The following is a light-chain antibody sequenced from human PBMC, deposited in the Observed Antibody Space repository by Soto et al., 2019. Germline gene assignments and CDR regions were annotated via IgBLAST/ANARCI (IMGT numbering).Light chain of an antibody. CDR1: QSVSSSY. J-gene: IGKJ1*01. CDR3: QQSYSFPRT. CDR2: DAS. V-gene: IGKV3D-20*02. Sequence: EIVLTQSPGTLSLSPGERATLSCRASQSVSSSYLAWYQQKPGQAPRLLIYDASNRATGIPARFSGSGSGTDFTLTISSLQPDDFATYYCQQSYSFPRTCGRGTKVDIK.